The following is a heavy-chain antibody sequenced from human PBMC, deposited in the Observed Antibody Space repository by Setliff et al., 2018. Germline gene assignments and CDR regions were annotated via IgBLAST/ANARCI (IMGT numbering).Heavy chain of an antibody. V-gene: IGHV4-39*01. CDR1: GGSISSSSYY. Sequence: SETLSLTCTVSGGSISSSSYYWGWIRQPPGKGLEWIGSIYYSGSTYYNPSLKSRVTISVDTSKNQFSLNLNSATAADTALYYCARSPSSGAYWNPRPFYSDYWARGTLVTVSS. CDR3: ARSPSSGAYWNPRPFYSDY. D-gene: IGHD1-26*01. CDR2: IYYSGST. J-gene: IGHJ4*02.